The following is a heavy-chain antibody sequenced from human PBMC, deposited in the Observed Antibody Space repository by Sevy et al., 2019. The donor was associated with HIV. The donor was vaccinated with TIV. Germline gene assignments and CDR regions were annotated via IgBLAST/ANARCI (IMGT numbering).Heavy chain of an antibody. D-gene: IGHD2-8*01. CDR3: AREGCTRPHDY. CDR2: LSFGCGKI. Sequence: GGSLRLSCAVSGFNFNIYSMSWVRQAPGKGLRSVSTLSFGCGKINYADSVKGRFIISRDDSKNTLYLQMNSLRAEDTAVYFCAREGCTRPHDYWGQLTLFTLSS. V-gene: IGHV3-23*01. CDR1: GFNFNIYS. J-gene: IGHJ4*02.